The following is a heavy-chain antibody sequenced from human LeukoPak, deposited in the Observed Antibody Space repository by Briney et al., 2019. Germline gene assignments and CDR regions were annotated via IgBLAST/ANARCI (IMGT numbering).Heavy chain of an antibody. D-gene: IGHD1-14*01. V-gene: IGHV4-59*12. J-gene: IGHJ4*02. CDR1: GDSISSYY. Sequence: SETLSLTCAVSGDSISSYYWNWIRQPPGKGLEWVGYIHYSGTTNYSPTFKSRVTISVDAPKNQFSLKLSSVTAADTAVYYCARGRTGFDYWGQGTLVTVSS. CDR2: IHYSGTT. CDR3: ARGRTGFDY.